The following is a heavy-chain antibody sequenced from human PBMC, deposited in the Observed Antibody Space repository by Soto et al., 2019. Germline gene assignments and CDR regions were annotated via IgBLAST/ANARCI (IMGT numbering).Heavy chain of an antibody. CDR2: IYYSGST. D-gene: IGHD3-10*01. J-gene: IGHJ5*02. Sequence: QVQLQESGPGLVKPSQTLSLTCTVSGGSISSGGYYWSWIRQHPGKGLEWIGYIYYSGSTYYNPSLKRRVTISVDTSKNQFSLKLSSVTAADTAVYYCARWFGLGSAWFDPWGQGTLVTVSS. V-gene: IGHV4-31*03. CDR1: GGSISSGGYY. CDR3: ARWFGLGSAWFDP.